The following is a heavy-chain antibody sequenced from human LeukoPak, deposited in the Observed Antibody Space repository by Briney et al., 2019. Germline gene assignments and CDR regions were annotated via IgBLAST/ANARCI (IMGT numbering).Heavy chain of an antibody. V-gene: IGHV7-4-1*02. CDR2: INTNTGNP. D-gene: IGHD6-13*01. Sequence: ASVKVSCKASGYTFTSYAMNWVRQAPGQGLEWMGWINTNTGNPTYAQGFTGRFVFSLDTSVSTAYLQISSLKAEDTAVYYCARWGAAAAGTGYYHYYGMDVWGQGTTVTVSS. CDR3: ARWGAAAAGTGYYHYYGMDV. CDR1: GYTFTSYA. J-gene: IGHJ6*02.